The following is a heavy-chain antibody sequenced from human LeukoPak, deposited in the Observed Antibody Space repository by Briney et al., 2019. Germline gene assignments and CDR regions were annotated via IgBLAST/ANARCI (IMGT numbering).Heavy chain of an antibody. D-gene: IGHD7-27*01. CDR2: IYHSGST. CDR3: AREELGSTY. J-gene: IGHJ4*02. Sequence: GLEWIGSIYHSGSTYYNPSLKSRVTISVDTSKNQFSLKLSSVTAADTAVYYCAREELGSTYWGQGTLVTVSS. V-gene: IGHV4-38-2*02.